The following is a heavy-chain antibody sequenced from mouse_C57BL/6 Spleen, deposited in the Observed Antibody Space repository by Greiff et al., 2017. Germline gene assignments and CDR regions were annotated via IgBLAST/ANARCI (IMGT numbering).Heavy chain of an antibody. Sequence: QVQLQQPGAELVKPGASVKLSCKASGYTFTSYWMHWVKQRPGRGLEWIGRIDPKSGGTQYNEKFKSKATLTVDKPSSTAYMQLSSLTSEDSAVYYCARDYGSSPMGYWGQGTSVTVSS. CDR1: GYTFTSYW. D-gene: IGHD1-1*01. CDR3: ARDYGSSPMGY. V-gene: IGHV1-72*01. CDR2: IDPKSGGT. J-gene: IGHJ4*01.